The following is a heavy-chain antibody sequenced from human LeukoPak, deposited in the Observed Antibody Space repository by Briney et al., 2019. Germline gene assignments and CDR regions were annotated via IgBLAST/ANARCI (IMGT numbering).Heavy chain of an antibody. CDR2: ISRRSSFI. D-gene: IGHD5-12*01. J-gene: IGHJ4*02. CDR3: ARVSDAYDYFFDY. CDR1: GFAFSSYS. V-gene: IGHV3-21*01. Sequence: GGSLRLSCAASGFAFSSYSMNWVRQAPGKGLEWVSSISRRSSFIFYADSVPGRFTVSRDDAKDSLFLQMNSLRAEDTAVYYCARVSDAYDYFFDYWGQGTLVTVSS.